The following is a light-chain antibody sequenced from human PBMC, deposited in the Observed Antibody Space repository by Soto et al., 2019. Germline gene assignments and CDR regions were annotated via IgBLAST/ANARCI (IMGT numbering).Light chain of an antibody. J-gene: IGLJ2*01. CDR3: SSYTTSSTLV. CDR1: TSDVGTYNY. CDR2: EVI. Sequence: QSVLAQPASVSGSPGQSITISCTATTSDVGTYNYASWYQQHPGKAPKLMIFEVINRPSGVSNRSSGSKSGNTASLIISGLQAEDEADYYCSSYTTSSTLVFGGGTQLTVL. V-gene: IGLV2-14*01.